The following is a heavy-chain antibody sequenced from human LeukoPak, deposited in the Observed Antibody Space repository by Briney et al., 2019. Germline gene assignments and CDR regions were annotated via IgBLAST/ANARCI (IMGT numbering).Heavy chain of an antibody. CDR2: VIPIFGTA. CDR3: ARSYYDSSGYYYIDY. Sequence: SVKVSCKASGGTFSSYAISWVRQAPGQGLEWMGGVIPIFGTANYAQKFQGRVTITADESTSTAYMELSSLRSEDTAVYYCARSYYDSSGYYYIDYWGQGTLVTVSS. J-gene: IGHJ4*02. D-gene: IGHD3-22*01. CDR1: GGTFSSYA. V-gene: IGHV1-69*13.